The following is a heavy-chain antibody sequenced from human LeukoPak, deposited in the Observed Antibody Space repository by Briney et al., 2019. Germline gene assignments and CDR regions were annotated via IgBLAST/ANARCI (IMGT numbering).Heavy chain of an antibody. Sequence: PSETLSLTCTVSGGSISSYYWSWIRQPAGKGLEWIGRIYTSGITNYKPSLKRRVTMSVDTSKNQFSLKLSSVTAADTAVYYCARLGYSSGYFDYWGQGTLVTVSS. CDR1: GGSISSYY. D-gene: IGHD5-18*01. CDR3: ARLGYSSGYFDY. J-gene: IGHJ4*02. CDR2: IYTSGIT. V-gene: IGHV4-4*07.